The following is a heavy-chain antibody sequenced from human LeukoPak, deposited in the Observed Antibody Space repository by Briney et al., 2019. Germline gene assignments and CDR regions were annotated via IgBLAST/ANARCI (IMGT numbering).Heavy chain of an antibody. CDR3: AKPIRYFDY. D-gene: IGHD2-2*02. J-gene: IGHJ4*02. V-gene: IGHV3-23*01. Sequence: PGGSLRLSCAASGFTFSSYAMSWVRQAPGMGLEWVSSIIGSGTGTYYADSVKGRFTISRDNAKDTLYLQMNSLRAEDTAIYYCAKPIRYFDYWGQGTLVTVSS. CDR2: IIGSGTGT. CDR1: GFTFSSYA.